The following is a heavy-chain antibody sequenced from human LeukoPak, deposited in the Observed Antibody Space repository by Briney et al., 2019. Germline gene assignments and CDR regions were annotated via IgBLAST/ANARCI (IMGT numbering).Heavy chain of an antibody. D-gene: IGHD3-9*01. CDR2: INHSGST. J-gene: IGHJ3*02. Sequence: SETLSLTCAVYGGSFSGYYWSWIRQPPGKGLEWIGEINHSGSTNYNPSLKSRVTISVDTSKNQFSLKLSSVTAADTAVYYCASHWYYDILTGYYSGAFDIWGQGTMVTVSS. CDR3: ASHWYYDILTGYYSGAFDI. V-gene: IGHV4-34*01. CDR1: GGSFSGYY.